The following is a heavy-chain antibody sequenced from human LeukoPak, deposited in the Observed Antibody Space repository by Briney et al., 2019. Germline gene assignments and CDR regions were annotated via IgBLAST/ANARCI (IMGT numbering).Heavy chain of an antibody. J-gene: IGHJ4*02. D-gene: IGHD3-22*01. CDR2: VNPNSGNT. V-gene: IGHV1-8*01. CDR3: ARGHRDYYDSSGYYVDY. CDR1: GYTFTSYD. Sequence: ASVNVSCRASGYTFTSYDINWVRQATGQGLEWMGWVNPNSGNTGYAQKFQGRVTMTRNTSLSTAYMELSSLRSEDTAVYYCARGHRDYYDSSGYYVDYWGQGTLVTVSS.